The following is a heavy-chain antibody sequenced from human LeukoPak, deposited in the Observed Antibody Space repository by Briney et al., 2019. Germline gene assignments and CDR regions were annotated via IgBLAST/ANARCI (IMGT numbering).Heavy chain of an antibody. V-gene: IGHV3-7*01. D-gene: IGHD6-13*01. CDR1: GFTFSSYW. J-gene: IGHJ6*03. CDR3: ARIAAAFIHYYMDV. CDR2: IKQDGSEK. Sequence: PGGSLRLSCAASGFTFSSYWMSWVRQAPGKGLEWVANIKQDGSEKYYVDSVKGRFTISRDNAKNSLYLQMNSLRAEDTAVYYCARIAAAFIHYYMDVWGKGTTVTVSS.